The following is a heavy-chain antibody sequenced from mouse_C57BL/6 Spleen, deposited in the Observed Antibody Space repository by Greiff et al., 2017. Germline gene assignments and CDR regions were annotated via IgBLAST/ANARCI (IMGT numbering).Heavy chain of an antibody. CDR3: AGGDDGGRFAY. CDR1: GFSLTCYG. J-gene: IGHJ3*01. V-gene: IGHV2-6*01. Sequence: VKLQESGPGLVAPSQSLSITCTVSGFSLTCYGVDWVRQSPGKGLAWLGVIWGVGSTNYNSALKSRLSISKDNSKSQVFLKMNSLLTDDTAMYYCAGGDDGGRFAYWGQGTLVTVSA. CDR2: IWGVGST. D-gene: IGHD1-2*01.